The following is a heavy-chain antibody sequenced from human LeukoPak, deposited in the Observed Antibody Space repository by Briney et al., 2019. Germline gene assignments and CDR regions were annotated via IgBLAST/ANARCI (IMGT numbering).Heavy chain of an antibody. CDR3: ARLGVVGIDQNWFDP. CDR2: INHSGST. V-gene: IGHV4-34*01. CDR1: GGSFSGYY. Sequence: PSETLSLTCAVYGGSFSGYYWSWIRQPPGKGLEWIGEINHSGSTNYNPSLKSRVTISVDTSKNQFSLRLSSVTAADTAVYYCARLGVVGIDQNWFDPWGQGTLVTVSS. D-gene: IGHD2-2*01. J-gene: IGHJ5*02.